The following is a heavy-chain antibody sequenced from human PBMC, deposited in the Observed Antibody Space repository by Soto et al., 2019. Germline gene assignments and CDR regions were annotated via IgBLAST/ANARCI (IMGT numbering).Heavy chain of an antibody. CDR3: AKDPAAMEYYFDY. D-gene: IGHD5-18*01. CDR1: GFTFSSYG. V-gene: IGHV3-30*18. CDR2: ISYDGSNK. Sequence: GGSLRLSCAASGFTFSSYGMHWVRQAPGKGLEWVAVISYDGSNKYYADSVKGRFTISRDNSKNTLYLQMNSLRAEDTAVYYCAKDPAAMEYYFDYWGQGALVTVSS. J-gene: IGHJ4*02.